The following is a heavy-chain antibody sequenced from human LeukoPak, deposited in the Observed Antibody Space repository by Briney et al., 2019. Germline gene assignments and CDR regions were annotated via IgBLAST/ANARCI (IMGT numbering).Heavy chain of an antibody. CDR1: GFIFSNYE. D-gene: IGHD3-10*01. CDR2: ISSSGSTI. J-gene: IGHJ5*02. CDR3: ASQGEVT. Sequence: GGSLRLSCAASGFIFSNYEINWVRQAPGKGLEWLSYISSSGSTIYYADSVRGRFTIFRDNAKNSLYLQMNSLRAEDTAVYYCASQGEVTWGQGTLVTVSS. V-gene: IGHV3-48*03.